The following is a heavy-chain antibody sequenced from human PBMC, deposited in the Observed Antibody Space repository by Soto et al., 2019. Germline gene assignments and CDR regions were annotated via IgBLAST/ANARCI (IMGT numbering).Heavy chain of an antibody. CDR2: IYYSGST. Sequence: SETLSLTCTVSGGSISSYYWSWIRQPPGKGLEWIGYIYYSGSTNYNPSLKSRVTISVDTSKNQFSLKLSSVTAADTAVYYCARGHFFYNWNYWYFQHWGQGTLVTVSS. CDR1: GGSISSYY. D-gene: IGHD1-7*01. J-gene: IGHJ1*01. V-gene: IGHV4-59*12. CDR3: ARGHFFYNWNYWYFQH.